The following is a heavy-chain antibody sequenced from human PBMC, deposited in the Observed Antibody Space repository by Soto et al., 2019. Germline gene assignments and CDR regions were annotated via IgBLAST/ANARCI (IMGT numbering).Heavy chain of an antibody. D-gene: IGHD4-17*01. Sequence: PGGSLRLSCAASGFTFSSYAMSWVRQAPGKGLEWVSAISGSGGSTYYADSVKGRFTISRDNSKNTLYLQMNSLRAEDTAVYYCAKDSMGGDPYYYYYGMDVWGQGTTVTVSS. CDR2: ISGSGGST. J-gene: IGHJ6*02. CDR1: GFTFSSYA. V-gene: IGHV3-23*01. CDR3: AKDSMGGDPYYYYYGMDV.